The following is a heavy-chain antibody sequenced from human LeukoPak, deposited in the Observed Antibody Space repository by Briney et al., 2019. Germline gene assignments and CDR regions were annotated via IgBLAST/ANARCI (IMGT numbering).Heavy chain of an antibody. CDR2: INPSGGST. V-gene: IGHV1-46*01. CDR3: ARGATIIVGFDY. Sequence: ASVKVSCKASGYTFTSYYMHWVRQAPGQGLEWMGIINPSGGSTSYAQKFQGRVTMTRDMSTSTVYMELSTLRSEDTAVYYGARGATIIVGFDYWGEGTLVTVSS. D-gene: IGHD5-12*01. J-gene: IGHJ4*02. CDR1: GYTFTSYY.